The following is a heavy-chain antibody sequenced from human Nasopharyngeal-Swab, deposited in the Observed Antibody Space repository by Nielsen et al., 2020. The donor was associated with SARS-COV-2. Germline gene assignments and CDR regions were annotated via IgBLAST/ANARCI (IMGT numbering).Heavy chain of an antibody. J-gene: IGHJ4*02. Sequence: GESLKISCAATGFTFSRYSMNWVRQAPGKGLEWVSYISSSSRTIYYADSVKGRFTISRDNAKNSLYLQMNSLRAEDTAVYYCARANSGWYSGFDYWGQGTLVTVSS. CDR2: ISSSSRTI. CDR1: GFTFSRYS. CDR3: ARANSGWYSGFDY. V-gene: IGHV3-48*01. D-gene: IGHD6-19*01.